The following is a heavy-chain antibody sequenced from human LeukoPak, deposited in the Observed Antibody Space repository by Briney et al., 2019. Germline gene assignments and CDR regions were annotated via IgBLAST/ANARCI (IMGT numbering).Heavy chain of an antibody. D-gene: IGHD3-10*01. CDR1: GGSISSYY. J-gene: IGHJ4*02. CDR3: ARHLWFGEEYFDY. Sequence: SETLSLTCTVSGGSISSYYWSWIRQPPGKGLEWIGYIYNSGSTNYNPSLKSRVTISVDTSKNQFSLKLSSVTAADTAVYYCARHLWFGEEYFDYWGQGTLVTVSS. CDR2: IYNSGST. V-gene: IGHV4-59*08.